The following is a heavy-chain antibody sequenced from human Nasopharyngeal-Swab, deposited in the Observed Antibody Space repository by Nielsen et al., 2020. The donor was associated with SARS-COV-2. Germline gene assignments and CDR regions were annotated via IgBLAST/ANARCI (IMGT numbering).Heavy chain of an antibody. Sequence: GESLKISCAASGFTFSSYAMSWVRQAPGKGLEWVSAISGSGGSTYYADSVKGRFTISRDNSKNTLYLQMNSLRAEDTAVYYCARINPASGSYYDAIDIWGQGTMVTVSS. V-gene: IGHV3-23*01. J-gene: IGHJ3*02. D-gene: IGHD1-26*01. CDR2: ISGSGGST. CDR3: ARINPASGSYYDAIDI. CDR1: GFTFSSYA.